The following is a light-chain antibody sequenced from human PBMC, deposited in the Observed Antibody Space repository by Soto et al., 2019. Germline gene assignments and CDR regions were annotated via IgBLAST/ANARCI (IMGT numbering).Light chain of an antibody. V-gene: IGLV2-11*01. Sequence: QSVLTQPRSVSASPGQSVTLSCTGSRSDVGVYNYVSWYQQHPGKAPKLMIYDVSKRPSGVPGRLSGSKSGNTASLTISGLQAEDEADYYCCSYGGGYTPLVFGGGTKRTVL. J-gene: IGLJ2*01. CDR2: DVS. CDR1: RSDVGVYNY. CDR3: CSYGGGYTPLV.